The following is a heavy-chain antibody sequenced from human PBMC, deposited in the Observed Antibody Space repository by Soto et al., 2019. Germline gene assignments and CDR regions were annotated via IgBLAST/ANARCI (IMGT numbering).Heavy chain of an antibody. J-gene: IGHJ4*02. CDR3: GRGSGSYYNEQGFDY. Sequence: ASVKVSCKASGGTFSSYTISWVRQAPGQGLEWMGRIIPILGIANYAQKFQGRVTITADESTSTAYMELSSLRSEDTAVYYCGRGSGSYYNEQGFDYWGQGTLVTVSS. CDR2: IIPILGIA. D-gene: IGHD3-10*01. V-gene: IGHV1-69*02. CDR1: GGTFSSYT.